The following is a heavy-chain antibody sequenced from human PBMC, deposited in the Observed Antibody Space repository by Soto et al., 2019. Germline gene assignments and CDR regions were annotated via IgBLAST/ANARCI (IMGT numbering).Heavy chain of an antibody. CDR3: AREPPRGGWKFYYYSYGMDV. D-gene: IGHD6-19*01. CDR1: GDSVSSNSAA. J-gene: IGHJ6*02. V-gene: IGHV6-1*01. Sequence: PSQTLSLTCAISGDSVSSNSAAWNWIRQSPSRGLEWLGRTYYRSKWYNDYAVSVRSRITINPDTSKNQFSLQLNSVTPEDTAVYYCAREPPRGGWKFYYYSYGMDVWRQGTTVTVSS. CDR2: TYYRSKWYN.